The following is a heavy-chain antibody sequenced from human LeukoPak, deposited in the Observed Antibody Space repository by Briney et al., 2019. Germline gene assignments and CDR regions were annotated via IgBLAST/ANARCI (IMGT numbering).Heavy chain of an antibody. V-gene: IGHV1-2*02. Sequence: ASVKVSCKASGYIFTGYYMHWVRQAPGQGLEWMGWIYPNSGATNYAQKFQGRVTMTRDTSISTASMELSRLRSDDTAVYYCARDVDYYGSGSCRFDPWGQGTLVTVSS. J-gene: IGHJ5*02. CDR1: GYIFTGYY. CDR2: IYPNSGAT. D-gene: IGHD3-10*01. CDR3: ARDVDYYGSGSCRFDP.